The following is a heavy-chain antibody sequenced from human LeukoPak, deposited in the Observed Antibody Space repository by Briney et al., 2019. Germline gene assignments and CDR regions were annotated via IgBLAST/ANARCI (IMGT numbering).Heavy chain of an antibody. CDR3: ARLQISTKPGPFFDP. D-gene: IGHD2-2*01. CDR1: GGTFSSYA. CDR2: IIPIFGTA. J-gene: IGHJ5*02. Sequence: SVKVSCKASGGTFSSYAISWVRQAPGQGLEWMGGIIPIFGTANYAQKFQGRVTITPDESTSTAYLELSSLRSEDTAVYYCARLQISTKPGPFFDPWGQGTLVTVSS. V-gene: IGHV1-69*13.